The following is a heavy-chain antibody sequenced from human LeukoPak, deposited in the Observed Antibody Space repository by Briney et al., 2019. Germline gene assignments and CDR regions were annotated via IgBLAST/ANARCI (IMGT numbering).Heavy chain of an antibody. V-gene: IGHV4-30-4*08. D-gene: IGHD3-10*01. J-gene: IGHJ4*02. CDR2: IYYSGST. CDR3: ARDGGYGSGSYYISY. CDR1: GGSISGANYY. Sequence: NSSETLSLTCSVSGGSISGANYYWSWIRQPPGKGLEWIGYIYYSGSTYYNPSLKSRVTISVDTSKNQFSLKLSSVTAADTAVYYCARDGGYGSGSYYISYWGQGTLVTVSS.